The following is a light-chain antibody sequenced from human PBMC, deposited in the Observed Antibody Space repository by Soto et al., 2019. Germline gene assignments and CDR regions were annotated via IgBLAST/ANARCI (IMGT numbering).Light chain of an antibody. CDR1: QSVSNNY. CDR3: QQYGSSGT. Sequence: EIVLTQSPGTLSLSPGERATLSCRASQSVSNNYLAWYQQKPGQAPRLLLYGASNRATGIPDRFSGSGSGTDFTLTISRLEPEDFAVYYCQQYGSSGTLGQGTKVDIK. CDR2: GAS. V-gene: IGKV3-20*01. J-gene: IGKJ1*01.